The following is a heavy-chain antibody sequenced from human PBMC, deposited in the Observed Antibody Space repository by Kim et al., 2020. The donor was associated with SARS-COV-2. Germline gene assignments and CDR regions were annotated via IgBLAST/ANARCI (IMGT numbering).Heavy chain of an antibody. CDR2: INHSGST. V-gene: IGHV4-34*01. D-gene: IGHD3-9*01. Sequence: SETLSLTCAVYGGSFSGYYWSWIRQPPGKGLEWIGEINHSGSTNYNPSLKSRVTISVDTSKNQFSLKLSSVTAADTAVYYCARGANFDWLLGGNYYYGMDVWGQGTTVTISS. CDR1: GGSFSGYY. J-gene: IGHJ6*02. CDR3: ARGANFDWLLGGNYYYGMDV.